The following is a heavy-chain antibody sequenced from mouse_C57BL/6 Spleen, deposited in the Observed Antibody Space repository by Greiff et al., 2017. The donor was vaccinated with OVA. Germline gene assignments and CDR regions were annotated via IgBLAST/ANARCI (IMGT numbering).Heavy chain of an antibody. CDR3: ARGLYDGYFAY. CDR1: GYAFSSSW. J-gene: IGHJ3*01. CDR2: IYPGDGDT. V-gene: IGHV1-82*01. D-gene: IGHD2-3*01. Sequence: VQLQQSGPELVKPGASVKISCKASGYAFSSSWMNWVKQRPGTGLEWIGRIYPGDGDTNYNGKFKGKATLTADKSSSTAYMQLSSLTSEDAAVYFCARGLYDGYFAYWGQGTLVTVSA.